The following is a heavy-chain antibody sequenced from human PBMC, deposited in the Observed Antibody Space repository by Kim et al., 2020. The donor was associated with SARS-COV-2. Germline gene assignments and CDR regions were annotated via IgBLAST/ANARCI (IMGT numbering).Heavy chain of an antibody. Sequence: GGSLRLSCAASGFTFSDHYMDWVRQAPGKGLEWIGRIRNKANKYTTEYAASVKGRFTISRDDSRNSVYVQMNSLRTEDTAVYFCTRGPLRGYYTFGDFDYWGQGTLVTVSS. D-gene: IGHD1-26*01. CDR1: GFTFSDHY. CDR2: IRNKANKYTT. CDR3: TRGPLRGYYTFGDFDY. V-gene: IGHV3-72*01. J-gene: IGHJ4*02.